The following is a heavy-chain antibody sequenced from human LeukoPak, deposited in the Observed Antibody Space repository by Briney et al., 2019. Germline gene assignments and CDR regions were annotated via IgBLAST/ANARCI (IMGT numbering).Heavy chain of an antibody. Sequence: GGSLRLSCAASGFTFISYEMQWVRQAPGKGLVWVSRINTDGGRTSYAGSVKGRFTISRDNAKNTLYLQMNSLRAEDTAVYYCARELPREVTLDYWGKGTLVTVSS. CDR2: INTDGGRT. V-gene: IGHV3-74*01. J-gene: IGHJ4*02. CDR3: ARELPREVTLDY. CDR1: GFTFISYE. D-gene: IGHD2-21*02.